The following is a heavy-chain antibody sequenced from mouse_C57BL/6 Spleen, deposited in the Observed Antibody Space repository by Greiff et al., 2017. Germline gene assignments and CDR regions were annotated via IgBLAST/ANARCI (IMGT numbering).Heavy chain of an antibody. V-gene: IGHV1-15*01. CDR1: GYTFTDYE. J-gene: IGHJ2*01. Sequence: LVEPGAELVRPGASVTLSCKASGYTFTDYEMHWVKQTPVHGLEWIGAIDPETGGTAYNQKFKGKAILTADKSSSTAYMELRSLTSEDSAVYYCTRRGNYDGNYFDYWGQGTTLTVSS. CDR3: TRRGNYDGNYFDY. CDR2: IDPETGGT. D-gene: IGHD2-1*01.